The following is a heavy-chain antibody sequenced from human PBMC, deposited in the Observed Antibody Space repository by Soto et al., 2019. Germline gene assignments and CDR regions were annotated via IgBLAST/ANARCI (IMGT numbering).Heavy chain of an antibody. CDR2: ISGGGDRT. CDR3: ARKVLGSTSRPDWWYFDL. Sequence: EVQLLESGGGLVQPGGSLRLSCVGSGFTFINYAMNWVRQTPGKGLEWVSGISGGGDRTFDADSVKGRFTISRDNSKNTVNLQMNSLRADDTAVYYCARKVLGSTSRPDWWYFDLWGRGTLVPVSS. D-gene: IGHD2-2*01. V-gene: IGHV3-23*01. J-gene: IGHJ2*01. CDR1: GFTFINYA.